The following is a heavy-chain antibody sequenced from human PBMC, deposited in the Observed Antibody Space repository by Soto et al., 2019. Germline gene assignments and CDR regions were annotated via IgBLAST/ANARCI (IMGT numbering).Heavy chain of an antibody. V-gene: IGHV3-72*01. CDR2: IRTRAAGYTT. Sequence: GGSLRLSCAASGFTISDHYMDWVRQAPGKGLEWVAQIRTRAAGYTTFYAASVQGRFTISRDDSKNSLYLQMNSLKIEDTAVYFCTDVGSGGNCWGQGPLVTVSS. D-gene: IGHD6-25*01. CDR1: GFTISDHY. CDR3: TDVGSGGNC. J-gene: IGHJ4*02.